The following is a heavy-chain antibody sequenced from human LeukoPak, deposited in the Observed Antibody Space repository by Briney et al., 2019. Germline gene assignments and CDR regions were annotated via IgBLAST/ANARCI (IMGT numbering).Heavy chain of an antibody. CDR2: INTDGSST. CDR3: ARAGSYRFDY. CDR1: GFTFSSYW. Sequence: PGGSLRLSCAASGFTFSSYWVHWARQGPGKGLVWVSRINTDGSSTSYADSVKGRFTISRDNAKNTLYLQMNSLTAEDTAVYYCARAGSYRFDYWGQGTLVTVSS. D-gene: IGHD1-26*01. V-gene: IGHV3-74*01. J-gene: IGHJ4*02.